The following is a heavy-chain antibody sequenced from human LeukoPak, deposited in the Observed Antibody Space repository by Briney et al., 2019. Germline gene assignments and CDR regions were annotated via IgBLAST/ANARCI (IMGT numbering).Heavy chain of an antibody. CDR1: GFILSSYG. Sequence: GRSMSPSCAVFGFILSSYGMHWVRQPPGKGLEWVAVIWYDGSNNYYADSVKGRFTISRDNSKSTLYLQMSSLRAEDTAVYYCAKAVMTTVTFFDYWGQGTLVTVSS. CDR2: IWYDGSNN. V-gene: IGHV3-33*06. D-gene: IGHD4-17*01. J-gene: IGHJ4*02. CDR3: AKAVMTTVTFFDY.